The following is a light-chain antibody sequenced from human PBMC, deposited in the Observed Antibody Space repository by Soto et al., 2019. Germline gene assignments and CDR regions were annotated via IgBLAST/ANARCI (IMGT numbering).Light chain of an antibody. V-gene: IGKV3-15*01. CDR2: GAS. J-gene: IGKJ5*01. CDR1: QTVSIN. Sequence: VVMTQSPATLSVSPGERATLSCRASQTVSINLAWYQQKPGQAPRLLIYGASTRATGIPGRFSGSGSGTDFTLTISSLQSEDFAVYYCQQYNNWPPITFGQGTRLEIK. CDR3: QQYNNWPPIT.